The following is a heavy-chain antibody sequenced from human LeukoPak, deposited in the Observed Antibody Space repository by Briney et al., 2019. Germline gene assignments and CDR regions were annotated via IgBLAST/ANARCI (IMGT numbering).Heavy chain of an antibody. J-gene: IGHJ4*02. D-gene: IGHD3-10*01. CDR3: ARDRITMVRGENWGTYFDY. CDR1: GFTVSSYA. V-gene: IGHV3-30*04. CDR2: ISYDGSNK. Sequence: GSLRLSCAASGFTVSSYAMHWVRQAPGKGLEWVAVISYDGSNKYYADSVKGRFTISRDNSKNTLYLQMNSLRAEDTAVYYCARDRITMVRGENWGTYFDYWGQGTLVTVSS.